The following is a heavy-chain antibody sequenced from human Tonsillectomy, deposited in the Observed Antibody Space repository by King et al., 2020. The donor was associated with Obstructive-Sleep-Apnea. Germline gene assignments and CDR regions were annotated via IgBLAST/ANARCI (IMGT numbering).Heavy chain of an antibody. D-gene: IGHD4-23*01. CDR2: IRYDASNK. CDR3: AKDSADYVGGTLDY. CDR1: GFTFSSYG. J-gene: IGHJ4*02. Sequence: VQLVESGGGVVQPGRSRGLSFAASGFTFSSYGLHWVRQAPGKGLEWGAFIRYDASNKYYADSVKGRFTISRDNSKNTLYRQMNSLRAEDTAVYYCAKDSADYVGGTLDYWGQGTLVTVSS. V-gene: IGHV3-30*02.